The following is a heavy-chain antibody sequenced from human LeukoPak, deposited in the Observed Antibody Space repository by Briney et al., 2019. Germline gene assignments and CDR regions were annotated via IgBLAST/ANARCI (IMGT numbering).Heavy chain of an antibody. D-gene: IGHD3-22*01. CDR1: GYTFTSYA. CDR2: INAGNGNT. J-gene: IGHJ4*02. V-gene: IGHV1-3*01. Sequence: ASVKVSCKASGYTFTSYAMHWVRQAPGQRLEWMGWINAGNGNTKYSQKFQGRVTITRDTSASTAYMELGSLRSEDTAVYYCARTNYYYDSSGYYGDLCYFDYWGQGTLVTVSS. CDR3: ARTNYYYDSSGYYGDLCYFDY.